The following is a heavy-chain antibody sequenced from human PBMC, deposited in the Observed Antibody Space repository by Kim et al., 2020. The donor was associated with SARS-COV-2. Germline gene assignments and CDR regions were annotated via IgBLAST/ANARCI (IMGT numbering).Heavy chain of an antibody. J-gene: IGHJ4*02. CDR3: AKEMRSGWYNFDY. V-gene: IGHV3-64D*06. CDR1: GFTFNTYA. CDR2: ISSNGDNT. Sequence: GGSLRLSCSASGFTFNTYAMHWVRQAPGKGLEYVSGISSNGDNTYYADSVKGRFTISRDNSKNTLYLQMSSLRVEDTAIYYCAKEMRSGWYNFDYWGQGTLVTVYS. D-gene: IGHD6-19*01.